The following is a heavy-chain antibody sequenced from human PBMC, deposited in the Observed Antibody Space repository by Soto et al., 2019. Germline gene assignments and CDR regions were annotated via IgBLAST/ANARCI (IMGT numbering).Heavy chain of an antibody. J-gene: IGHJ4*02. Sequence: EVQLVESGGGLVKSGGSLRLTCAASGFSFLSYGMSWVRQAPGKGPEWVAFLTGASGYIWYADSVKDRFSVSRDNDKNSMNLEMNNLRADDAAVYYCARHGNHSTDLYYCDYWGQGALVAVST. CDR3: ARHGNHSTDLYYCDY. CDR2: LTGASGYI. D-gene: IGHD2-2*01. V-gene: IGHV3-21*02. CDR1: GFSFLSYG.